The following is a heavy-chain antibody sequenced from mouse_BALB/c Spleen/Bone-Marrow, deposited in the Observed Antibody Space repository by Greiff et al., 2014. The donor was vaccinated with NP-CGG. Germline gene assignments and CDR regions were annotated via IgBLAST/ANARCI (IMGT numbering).Heavy chain of an antibody. D-gene: IGHD4-1*01. CDR1: DYTFTSYW. J-gene: IGHJ3*01. Sequence: VQLQQSGAELAKPRASVKMSCKVSDYTFTSYWIHWVKQRPGQGLEWIGYIDPRTANTEYSQKFKDKATLTADKSSSTAYMQLSSLTSEDSAVYYCARYWDAYWGQGTLVTVSA. CDR2: IDPRTANT. V-gene: IGHV1-7*01. CDR3: ARYWDAY.